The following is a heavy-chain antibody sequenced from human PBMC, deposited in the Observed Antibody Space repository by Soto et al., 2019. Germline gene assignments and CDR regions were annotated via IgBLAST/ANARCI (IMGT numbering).Heavy chain of an antibody. Sequence: QVQLQESGPGLVKPSETLSLTCTVSGGSISSYYWSWIRQPPGKGLEWIGYISYSGSTNYNPSLKSRVTISVDTSKIQFSLKLSSVPAADTAVYYCARGSNGRGEFWFDPWGQGTLVTVSS. J-gene: IGHJ5*02. V-gene: IGHV4-59*01. CDR3: ARGSNGRGEFWFDP. CDR1: GGSISSYY. CDR2: ISYSGST. D-gene: IGHD3-16*01.